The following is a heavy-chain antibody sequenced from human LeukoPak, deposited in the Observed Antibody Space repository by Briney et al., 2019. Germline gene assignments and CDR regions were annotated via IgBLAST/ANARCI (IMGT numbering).Heavy chain of an antibody. D-gene: IGHD3-3*01. CDR2: MNPNSGNT. J-gene: IGHJ6*03. CDR1: GYTFTSYD. V-gene: IGHV1-8*03. CDR3: ARRIHDFWSGYYPRYYYYYYMDV. Sequence: AAVKVSCKASGYTFTSYDINWVRQATGQGLEWMGWMNPNSGNTGYAQKFRGRVTITRNTSISTAYMELSSLRSEDTAVYYCARRIHDFWSGYYPRYYYYYYMDVWGKGTTVTVSS.